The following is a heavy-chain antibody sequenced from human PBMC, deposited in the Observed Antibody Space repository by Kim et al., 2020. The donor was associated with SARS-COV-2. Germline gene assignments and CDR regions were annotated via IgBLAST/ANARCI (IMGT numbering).Heavy chain of an antibody. J-gene: IGHJ6*02. Sequence: GGSLRLSCAASGFTVSSNYMSWVRQAPGKGLEWVSVIYSGGSTFYADSAKGRFTISRDNSKNTLYLQMNSLRAEDTAVYYCARDLIYRGMDVWGQGTTVTVSS. CDR2: IYSGGST. CDR3: ARDLIYRGMDV. CDR1: GFTVSSNY. V-gene: IGHV3-66*02. D-gene: IGHD2-8*01.